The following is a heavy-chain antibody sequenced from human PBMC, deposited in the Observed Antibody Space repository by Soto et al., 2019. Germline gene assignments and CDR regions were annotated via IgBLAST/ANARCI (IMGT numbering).Heavy chain of an antibody. D-gene: IGHD6-6*01. Sequence: PSETLSLTCTVSGGSISSYYWSWIRQPPGKGLEWIGYIYYSGSTNYNPSLKSRVTISVDTSKNQFSLKLRSVTAADAAVYYCARLREYSSSDFDYWGQGTLVAVSS. CDR2: IYYSGST. CDR1: GGSISSYY. V-gene: IGHV4-59*01. J-gene: IGHJ4*02. CDR3: ARLREYSSSDFDY.